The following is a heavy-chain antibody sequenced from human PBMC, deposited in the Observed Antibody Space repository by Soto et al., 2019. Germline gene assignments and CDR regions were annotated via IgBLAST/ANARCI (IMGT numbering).Heavy chain of an antibody. Sequence: QVQLEQSGAEVKMPGSSVRLSCKASGGSFYSYVFFWVXQXPGQGLEYMGGIIPLFNTPSYSQKFHGRATIAADGSTHTAHLDLNSLTXXXTALXXXXXMXXXXXXXXSFVQYWGQGSLVTVSS. CDR1: GGSFYSYV. J-gene: IGHJ4*02. CDR3: XXMXXXXXXXXSFVQY. V-gene: IGHV1-69*01. CDR2: IIPLFNTP. D-gene: IGHD3-16*02.